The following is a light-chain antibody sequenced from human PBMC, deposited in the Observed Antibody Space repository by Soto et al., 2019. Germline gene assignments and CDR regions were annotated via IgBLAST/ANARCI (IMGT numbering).Light chain of an antibody. CDR3: QQYNYWPPYT. CDR2: GAS. J-gene: IGKJ2*01. CDR1: QSVSSN. Sequence: EIVMTQSPATLSVSPGERATLSCRASQSVSSNLAWYQRKPGQAPRLLIYGASTRATGIPARFSGSGSGTEFTLTISSLQSEDFAVYYCQQYNYWPPYTFGQGTKLEIK. V-gene: IGKV3-15*01.